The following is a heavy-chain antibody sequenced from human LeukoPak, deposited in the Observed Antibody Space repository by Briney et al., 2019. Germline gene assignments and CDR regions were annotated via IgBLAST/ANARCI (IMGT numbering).Heavy chain of an antibody. Sequence: PGGSLRLSCTASGFTFGDYAMSWFRQAAGKGLEWVGFIRSKVYGGATEYAASVKGRFTISRDDSKSIAYLQMNSLRAEDTAVYYCAKDWGYSYGLDYWGQGTLVTVSS. J-gene: IGHJ4*02. CDR2: IRSKVYGGAT. CDR3: AKDWGYSYGLDY. CDR1: GFTFGDYA. D-gene: IGHD5-18*01. V-gene: IGHV3-49*03.